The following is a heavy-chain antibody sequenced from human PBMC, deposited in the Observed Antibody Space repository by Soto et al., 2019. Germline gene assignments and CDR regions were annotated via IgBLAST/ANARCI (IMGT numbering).Heavy chain of an antibody. Sequence: GGSLRLSCAASGFTFSSYGMHWFRQAPGKGLEWVAVIWYDGSNKYYADSVKGRFTISRDNSKNTLYLQMNSLRAEDTAVYYWARDVTTAAAGTSDYWGQGTLVTVS. J-gene: IGHJ4*02. CDR1: GFTFSSYG. D-gene: IGHD6-13*01. CDR3: ARDVTTAAAGTSDY. V-gene: IGHV3-33*01. CDR2: IWYDGSNK.